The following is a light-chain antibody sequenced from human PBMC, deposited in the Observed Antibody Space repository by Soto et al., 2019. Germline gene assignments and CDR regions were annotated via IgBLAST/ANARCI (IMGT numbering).Light chain of an antibody. CDR3: SSYTSGSTLV. V-gene: IGLV2-14*01. J-gene: IGLJ1*01. Sequence: QSVLTQPASVSASAGQSITISCTGTSSDVGANIYVSWYQKYPDKAPKLIIFEVSNRPSGVSNRFSGSKSGSTASLTIAGLQAEDEADYYCSSYTSGSTLVFGTGTKVTVL. CDR1: SSDVGANIY. CDR2: EVS.